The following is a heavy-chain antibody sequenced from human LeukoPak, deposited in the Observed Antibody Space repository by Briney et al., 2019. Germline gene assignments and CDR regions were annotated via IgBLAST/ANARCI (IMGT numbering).Heavy chain of an antibody. CDR3: ARGLQYFVWAGDY. CDR2: VIPIFGTA. V-gene: IGHV1-69*13. CDR1: GGTFSSYA. D-gene: IGHD3-16*01. Sequence: SVKVSCKASGGTFSSYAISWVRQAPGQGLEWMGGVIPIFGTANYAQKFQGRVPITADESTSTAYMELSSLRSEDTAVYYCARGLQYFVWAGDYWGQGTLVTVSS. J-gene: IGHJ4*02.